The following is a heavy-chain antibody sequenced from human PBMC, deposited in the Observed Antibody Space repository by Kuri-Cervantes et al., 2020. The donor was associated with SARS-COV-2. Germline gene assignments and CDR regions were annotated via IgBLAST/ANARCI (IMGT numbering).Heavy chain of an antibody. J-gene: IGHJ6*02. D-gene: IGHD2-15*01. V-gene: IGHV3-23*01. CDR3: AKGYCSGGSCYSMNYYYYGMDV. CDR2: ISARGGGT. Sequence: ESLKISCAASGFTFSSYVMSWVRQAPGKGLEWVSAISARGGGTYYADSVKGRFTISRDNSKNTLYLQMNSLRAEDTAVYYCAKGYCSGGSCYSMNYYYYGMDVWGQGTTVTVSS. CDR1: GFTFSSYV.